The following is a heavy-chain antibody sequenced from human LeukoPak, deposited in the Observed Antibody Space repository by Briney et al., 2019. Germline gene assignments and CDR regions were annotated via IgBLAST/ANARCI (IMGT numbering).Heavy chain of an antibody. CDR2: IAADGGVK. J-gene: IGHJ4*02. CDR3: AREATWGQWYFDL. D-gene: IGHD6-19*01. CDR1: GFTFHDHG. V-gene: IGHV3-30*03. Sequence: QSGTSLRLSCAASGFTFHDHGMAWVRQAPGKGLEWVAVIAADGGVKQYADFVKGRFSLSRDNSKNTLFLEMNGLTVEDTAVYYCAREATWGQWYFDLWGQGAPVTVSS.